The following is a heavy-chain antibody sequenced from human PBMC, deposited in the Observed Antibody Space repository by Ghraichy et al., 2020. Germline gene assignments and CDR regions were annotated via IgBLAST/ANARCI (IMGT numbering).Heavy chain of an antibody. V-gene: IGHV4-4*07. CDR3: ARDSSGYFRDYYYGMDV. CDR1: GGSISSYY. J-gene: IGHJ6*02. CDR2: IYTSGST. Sequence: SETLSLTCTVSGGSISSYYWSWIRQPAGKGLEWIGRIYTSGSTNYNPSLKSRVTMSVDTSKNQFSLKLSSVTAADTAVYYCARDSSGYFRDYYYGMDVWGQGTTVTVSS. D-gene: IGHD3-22*01.